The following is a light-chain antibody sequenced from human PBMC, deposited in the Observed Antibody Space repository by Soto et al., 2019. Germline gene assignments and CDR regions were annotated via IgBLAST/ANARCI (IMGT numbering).Light chain of an antibody. V-gene: IGKV3-15*01. CDR3: QQYNNWIT. CDR2: GAS. Sequence: ESVLTQSPGTLSLSPGERATLSCRASQSVSSNYLAWYQQKPGQAPRLLIYGASTRATGIPARFSGSGSGTEFTLTISSLQSEDFAVYYCQQYNNWITFGQGTRLEIK. J-gene: IGKJ5*01. CDR1: QSVSSN.